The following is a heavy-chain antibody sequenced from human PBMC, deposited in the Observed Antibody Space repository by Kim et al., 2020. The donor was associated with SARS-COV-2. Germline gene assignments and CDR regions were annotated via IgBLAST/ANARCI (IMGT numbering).Heavy chain of an antibody. CDR2: IYYSGST. Sequence: SETLSLTCTVSGGSISSSSYYWGWIRQPPGKGLEWIGSIYYSGSTYYNPSLKSRVTISVDTSKNQFSLKLSSVTAADTAVYYCARHETYYDILTGYYNVEYFQHWGQGTLVTVSS. V-gene: IGHV4-39*01. D-gene: IGHD3-9*01. CDR1: GGSISSSSYY. J-gene: IGHJ1*01. CDR3: ARHETYYDILTGYYNVEYFQH.